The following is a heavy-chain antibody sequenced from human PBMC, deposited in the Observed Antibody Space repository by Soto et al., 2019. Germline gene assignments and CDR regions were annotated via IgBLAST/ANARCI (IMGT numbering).Heavy chain of an antibody. CDR3: ARDVRTTWFGY. D-gene: IGHD6-13*01. Sequence: SETLSLTCTVSGATITNYYFAWIRQPPGERPEWIGYVHSSGSTNYNPSLKSRVTISIDTSKRQFSLELTSVTAADTAVYYCARDVRTTWFGYWGQGTLVTVSS. CDR1: GATITNYY. CDR2: VHSSGST. V-gene: IGHV4-59*01. J-gene: IGHJ4*02.